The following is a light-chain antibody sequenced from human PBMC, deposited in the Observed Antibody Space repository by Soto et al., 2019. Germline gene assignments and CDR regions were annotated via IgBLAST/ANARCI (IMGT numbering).Light chain of an antibody. Sequence: QSALTQPPSASGSPGQSVTISCTGTSSDVGGYDLVSWYQQHPGNAPKIMIYEVNRRPSGVPDRFSGSKSGNTASLTVSGLQADDDSDYYCISYPGSNNVRVFVAGTQLTLL. V-gene: IGLV2-8*01. CDR1: SSDVGGYDL. CDR2: EVN. J-gene: IGLJ3*02. CDR3: ISYPGSNNVRV.